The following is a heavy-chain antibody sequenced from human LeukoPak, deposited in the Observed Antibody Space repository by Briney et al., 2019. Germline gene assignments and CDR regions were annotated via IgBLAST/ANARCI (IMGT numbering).Heavy chain of an antibody. CDR3: EKERRYYDILTGQAGYYYYYMDV. Sequence: PGGSLRLSCAASGFTFSSYGMHWVRQAPGKGLEWVAVISYDGSNKYYADSVKGRFTISRDNSKNTLYLQMNSLRAEDAAVYYCEKERRYYDILTGQAGYYYYYMDVWGKGTKVTVSS. D-gene: IGHD3-9*01. CDR1: GFTFSSYG. V-gene: IGHV3-30*18. J-gene: IGHJ6*03. CDR2: ISYDGSNK.